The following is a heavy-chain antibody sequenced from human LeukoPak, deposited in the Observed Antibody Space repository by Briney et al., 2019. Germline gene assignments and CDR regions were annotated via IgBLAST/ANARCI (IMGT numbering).Heavy chain of an antibody. CDR3: ASSVWFGDLLY. Sequence: SETLSLTCTVSGGSISSYYWSWIRQPPGKGLEWIGYIYYSGSTNYNPSLKSRVTISVDTSKNQFSLKLSSVTAADTAVYYCASSVWFGDLLYWGQGTLVTVSS. D-gene: IGHD3-10*01. J-gene: IGHJ4*02. V-gene: IGHV4-59*01. CDR1: GGSISSYY. CDR2: IYYSGST.